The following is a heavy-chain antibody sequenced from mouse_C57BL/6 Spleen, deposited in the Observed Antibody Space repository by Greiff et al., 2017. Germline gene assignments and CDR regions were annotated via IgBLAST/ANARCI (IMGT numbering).Heavy chain of an antibody. CDR3: AGIYYEYDEDAMDY. CDR1: GFSLTSYG. CDR2: IWGDGST. V-gene: IGHV2-3*01. D-gene: IGHD2-4*01. Sequence: QVQLQQSGPGLVAPSQSLSITCTVSGFSLTSYGVSWVRQPPGKGLEWLGVIWGDGSTNYHSALISRLSISKDNSKRQVFLKLNSLQTDDTATYYCAGIYYEYDEDAMDYWGQGTSVTVSA. J-gene: IGHJ4*01.